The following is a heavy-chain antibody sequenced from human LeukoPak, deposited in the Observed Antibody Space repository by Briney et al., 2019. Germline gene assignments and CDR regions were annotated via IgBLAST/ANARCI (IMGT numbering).Heavy chain of an antibody. D-gene: IGHD5-18*01. J-gene: IGHJ6*02. CDR3: ARAVTGFLYYHYGMDV. Sequence: SVKVSCKASGGTFSSYAISWVRQAPGQGLEWMGGIIPIFGTANYAQKFQGRVTITADESTSTAYMELSSLRSEDTAVYYCARAVTGFLYYHYGMDVWGQGTTVTVSS. CDR1: GGTFSSYA. V-gene: IGHV1-69*13. CDR2: IIPIFGTA.